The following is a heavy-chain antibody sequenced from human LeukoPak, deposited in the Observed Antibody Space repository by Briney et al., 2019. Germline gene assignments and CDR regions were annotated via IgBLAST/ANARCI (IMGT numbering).Heavy chain of an antibody. CDR3: ARTTEDCSSTSCYQYWFDP. V-gene: IGHV4-39*07. Sequence: KASETLSLTCTVSGDSLSSTTYYWGWIRQTPGKGLEWIGSIYYSGSTYYNPSLKSRVTISVDTSKNQFSLKLNSVTAADTAVYYCARTTEDCSSTSCYQYWFDPWGQGTLVTVSS. D-gene: IGHD2-2*01. J-gene: IGHJ5*02. CDR1: GDSLSSTTYY. CDR2: IYYSGST.